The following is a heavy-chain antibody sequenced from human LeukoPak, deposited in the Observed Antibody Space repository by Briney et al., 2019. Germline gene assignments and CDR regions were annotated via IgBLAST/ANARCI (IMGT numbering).Heavy chain of an antibody. D-gene: IGHD6-13*01. V-gene: IGHV1-2*02. CDR1: GYTFTDNL. CDR3: ARGLTAAATDDY. J-gene: IGHJ4*02. CDR2: IIPSGGGT. Sequence: ASVKVSCKASGYTFTDNLIHWVRQAPGQGPEWMGWIIPSGGGTKYEQKFQDRVTMTRDMSINTAYMELSGLRPDDTAVYYCARGLTAAATDDYWGQGTLVTVSS.